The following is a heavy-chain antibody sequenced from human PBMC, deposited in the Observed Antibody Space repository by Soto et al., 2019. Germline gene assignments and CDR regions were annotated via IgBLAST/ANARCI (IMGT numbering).Heavy chain of an antibody. CDR1: GGTFSSYA. CDR2: IIPIFGTA. D-gene: IGHD1-1*01. J-gene: IGHJ6*02. Sequence: QVQLVQSGAEVKKPGSSVKVSCKASGGTFSSYAISWVRQAPGQGLEWIGGIIPIFGTANYAQKFQGRVTITADEYTSTAYMELSSLRSEDTSVYYCAIGQLERVFYDDDGMDVWGQGTTGTVAS. V-gene: IGHV1-69*01. CDR3: AIGQLERVFYDDDGMDV.